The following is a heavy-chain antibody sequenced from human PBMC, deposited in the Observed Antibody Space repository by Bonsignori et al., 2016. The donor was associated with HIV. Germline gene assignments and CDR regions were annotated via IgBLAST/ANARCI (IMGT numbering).Heavy chain of an antibody. J-gene: IGHJ4*02. CDR3: ARGRDRYYYASRGHYYNY. Sequence: PGKGLEWIGEIDHSGSTNYNPSLKSRVTMSVDTSKNQFSLKLSSVTAADTAVYYCARGRDRYYYASRGHYYNYWGQGTLVTVSS. V-gene: IGHV4-34*01. CDR2: IDHSGST. D-gene: IGHD3-22*01.